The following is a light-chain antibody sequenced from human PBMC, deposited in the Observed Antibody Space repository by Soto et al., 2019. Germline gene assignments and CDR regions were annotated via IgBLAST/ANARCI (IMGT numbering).Light chain of an antibody. Sequence: QSVLTQAPSASGTPGQRVTISCSGSSSNIGRSSVNWYQHLPGTAPKLLIYSNDRRPSGVPERFSGSKSGTSASLAISGLQSEDGADYYCSAWDDSLNGLYVFGTGTKVTV. J-gene: IGLJ1*01. CDR3: SAWDDSLNGLYV. CDR1: SSNIGRSS. CDR2: SND. V-gene: IGLV1-44*01.